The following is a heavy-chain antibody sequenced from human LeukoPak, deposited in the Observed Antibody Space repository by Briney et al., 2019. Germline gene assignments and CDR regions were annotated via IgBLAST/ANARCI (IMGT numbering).Heavy chain of an antibody. V-gene: IGHV4-4*02. CDR1: GASIISSDW. CDR2: INHSGST. CDR3: ARGASDCSGGSCYPTLFDY. Sequence: SETLSLTCAVSGASIISSDWWSWVRQPPGKGLEWIGEINHSGSTNYNPSLKSRVTISVDTSKNQFSLKLSSVTAAGTAVYYCARGASDCSGGSCYPTLFDYWGQGTLVTVSS. D-gene: IGHD2-15*01. J-gene: IGHJ4*02.